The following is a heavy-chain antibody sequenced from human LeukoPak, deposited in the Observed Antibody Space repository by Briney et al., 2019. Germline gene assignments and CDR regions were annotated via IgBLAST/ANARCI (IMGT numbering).Heavy chain of an antibody. CDR3: ARQARTALNYFDY. V-gene: IGHV4-31*03. D-gene: IGHD6-6*01. CDR2: IYYSGST. CDR1: GGSISSGGYY. J-gene: IGHJ4*02. Sequence: SQTLSLTCTVSGGSISSGGYYWSWIRQHPGKGLEWIGHIYYSGSTYYNPSLKSRVTISVDTSKNQFSLKLSSVTAADTAVYYCARQARTALNYFDYWGQGTLVTVSS.